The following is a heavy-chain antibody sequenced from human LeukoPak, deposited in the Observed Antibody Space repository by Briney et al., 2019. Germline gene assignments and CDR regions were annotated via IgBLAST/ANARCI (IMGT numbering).Heavy chain of an antibody. V-gene: IGHV1-46*01. J-gene: IGHJ4*02. Sequence: ASVKVSWKASGYTFTTYYMHWVRQAPGQGLEWMGIINPLGGSTTYAHKFQDRLTMTRDTPTSTVYMELSSLRSEDTAVYYCARVHDFWSGFFDYWGQGTLVTVSS. D-gene: IGHD3-3*01. CDR1: GYTFTTYY. CDR2: INPLGGST. CDR3: ARVHDFWSGFFDY.